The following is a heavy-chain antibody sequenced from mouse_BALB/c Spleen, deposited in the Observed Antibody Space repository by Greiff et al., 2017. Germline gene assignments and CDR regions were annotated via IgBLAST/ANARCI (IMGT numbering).Heavy chain of an antibody. CDR1: GFTFSSFG. CDR3: ARGGDYLY. V-gene: IGHV5-17*02. Sequence: EVQRVESGGGLVQPGGSRKLSCAASGFTFSSFGMHWVRQAPEKGLEWVAYISSGSSTIYYADTVKGRFTISRDNPKNTLFLQMTSLRSEDTAMYYCARGGDYLYWGQGTLVTVSA. D-gene: IGHD2-4*01. J-gene: IGHJ3*01. CDR2: ISSGSSTI.